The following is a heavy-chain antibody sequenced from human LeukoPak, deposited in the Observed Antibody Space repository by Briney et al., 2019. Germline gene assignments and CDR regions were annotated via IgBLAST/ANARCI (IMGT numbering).Heavy chain of an antibody. V-gene: IGHV3-23*01. D-gene: IGHD2-15*01. CDR3: AKGHCSGGSCYGTDY. Sequence: DSVKGRFAIARDNSKNTPYLQMNSLRAEDTAVYYCAKGHCSGGSCYGTDYWGQGTLVTVSS. J-gene: IGHJ4*02.